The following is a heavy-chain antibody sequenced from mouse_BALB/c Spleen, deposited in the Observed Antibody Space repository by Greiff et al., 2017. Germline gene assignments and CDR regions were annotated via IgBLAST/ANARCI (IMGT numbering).Heavy chain of an antibody. CDR1: GFTFNTYA. V-gene: IGHV10-1*02. J-gene: IGHJ3*01. CDR2: IRSKSNNYAT. D-gene: IGHD4-1*01. CDR3: VRHEYWDDAWFAD. Sequence: EVKLVESGGGLVQPKGSLKLSCAASGFTFNTYAMNWVRQAPGKGLEWVARIRSKSNNYATYYADSVKDRFTISRDDSQSMLYLQMNNLKTEDTAMYYCVRHEYWDDAWFADWGQGTLVTVSA.